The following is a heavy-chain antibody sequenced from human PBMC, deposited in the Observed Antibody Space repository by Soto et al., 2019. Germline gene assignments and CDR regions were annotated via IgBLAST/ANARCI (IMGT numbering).Heavy chain of an antibody. CDR3: ANHFWLVVIPSLVEDY. V-gene: IGHV3-23*01. CDR1: GFTFSSYA. J-gene: IGHJ4*02. Sequence: EVQLLESGGGLVQPGGSLRLSCAASGFTFSSYAMSWVRQAPGKGLEWVSAISGSGGSTYYADSVKGRFTISRDNSKNTLYLQMNSLRAEDTAVYYCANHFWLVVIPSLVEDYWGQGTLVTVSS. CDR2: ISGSGGST. D-gene: IGHD3-22*01.